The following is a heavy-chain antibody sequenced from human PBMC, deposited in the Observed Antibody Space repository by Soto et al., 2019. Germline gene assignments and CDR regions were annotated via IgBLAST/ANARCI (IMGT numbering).Heavy chain of an antibody. J-gene: IGHJ4*02. CDR3: ARETVNWNDGYYFDY. CDR1: GFTFSSYA. CDR2: ISGSGGST. Sequence: PGGSLRLSCAASGFTFSSYAMSWVRQAPGKGLEWVSAISGSGGSTYYADSVKGRFTISRDNSKNTLYLQMNSLRAEDTAVYYCARETVNWNDGYYFDYWGQGTLVTVSS. V-gene: IGHV3-23*01. D-gene: IGHD1-1*01.